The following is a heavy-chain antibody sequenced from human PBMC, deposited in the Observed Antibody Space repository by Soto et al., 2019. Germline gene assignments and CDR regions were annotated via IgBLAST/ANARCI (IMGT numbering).Heavy chain of an antibody. D-gene: IGHD2-21*02. V-gene: IGHV3-30-3*01. CDR2: ISYDGSNK. Sequence: QVQLVESGGGVVQPGRSLRLSCAASGFTFSSYAMHWVRQAPGKGLEWVAVISYDGSNKYYADSVKGRFTISRDNSKNTLYLQMNSLRAEDTAVYYCARGDTVTALGFNYYYYGMDVWGQGTTVTVSS. CDR3: ARGDTVTALGFNYYYYGMDV. J-gene: IGHJ6*02. CDR1: GFTFSSYA.